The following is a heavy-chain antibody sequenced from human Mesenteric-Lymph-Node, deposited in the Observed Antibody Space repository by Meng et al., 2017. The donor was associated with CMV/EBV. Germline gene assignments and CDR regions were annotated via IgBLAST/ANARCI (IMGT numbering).Heavy chain of an antibody. D-gene: IGHD2-8*01. Sequence: GGSLRPSCAASGFSFSRYWMHWVRQAPGKGLVWVSRIISDDTGAIYADSVEGRFTISRDNAKNTIYLQMNSLRVEDTAVYYCATGLMSAFEIWGQGTMVTVSS. CDR2: IISDDTGA. CDR1: GFSFSRYW. CDR3: ATGLMSAFEI. J-gene: IGHJ3*02. V-gene: IGHV3-74*01.